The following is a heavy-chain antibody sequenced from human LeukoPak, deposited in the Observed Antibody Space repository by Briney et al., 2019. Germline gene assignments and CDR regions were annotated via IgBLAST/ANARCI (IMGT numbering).Heavy chain of an antibody. Sequence: SETLSLTCTVSGGSISSYSWSWIRQPPGKGLEWIGYIYYSGSINYNPSLKSRVTISVDTSKNQFSLKLSSVTAADTAVYYCARYSYDSSGYYYWAFDYWGQGTLVTVSS. J-gene: IGHJ4*02. CDR2: IYYSGSI. CDR1: GGSISSYS. CDR3: ARYSYDSSGYYYWAFDY. V-gene: IGHV4-59*01. D-gene: IGHD3-22*01.